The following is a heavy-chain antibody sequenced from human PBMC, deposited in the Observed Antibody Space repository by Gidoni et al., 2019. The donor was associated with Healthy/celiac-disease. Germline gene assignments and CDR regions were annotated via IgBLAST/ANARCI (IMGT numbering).Heavy chain of an antibody. V-gene: IGHV3-15*01. D-gene: IGHD3-22*01. J-gene: IGHJ4*02. CDR2: IKSKTDGGTT. Sequence: EVQLVESGGGLVKPGGSLRLSCAASGFTFSNAWMSWVRQAPGKGLGWVGRIKSKTDGGTTDYAAPVKGRFTISRDDSKNTLYLQMNSLKTEDTAVYYCTTTPTYYYDSSGQTAFDYWGQGTLVTVSS. CDR3: TTTPTYYYDSSGQTAFDY. CDR1: GFTFSNAW.